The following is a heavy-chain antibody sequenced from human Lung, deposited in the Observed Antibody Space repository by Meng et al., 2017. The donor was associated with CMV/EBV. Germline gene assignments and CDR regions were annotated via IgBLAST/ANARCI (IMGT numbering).Heavy chain of an antibody. D-gene: IGHD3-3*01. CDR3: ARGLNGGLRFLEWLLRPYYYGMDV. Sequence: SVKVSXKASGYTFTSYDINWVRQATGQGLEWMGWMNPNSGNTGYAQKFQGRVTMTRNTSISTAYMELSSLRSEDTAVYYCARGLNGGLRFLEWLLRPYYYGMDVWGQGTRVTVSS. V-gene: IGHV1-8*01. CDR1: GYTFTSYD. CDR2: MNPNSGNT. J-gene: IGHJ6*02.